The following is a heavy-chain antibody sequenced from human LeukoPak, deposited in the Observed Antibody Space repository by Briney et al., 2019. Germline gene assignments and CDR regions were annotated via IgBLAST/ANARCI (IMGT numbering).Heavy chain of an antibody. J-gene: IGHJ5*02. Sequence: ASVKVSCKASGYTFTSYYMHWVRQAPGHGLEWMGIINPSGSSTLYAQKFQGRVTMTRDMSTTTDYMELSSLRSEDTAFYYCARDNSVGDVAWWFDPWGQGTLVTVSS. CDR2: INPSGSST. CDR3: ARDNSVGDVAWWFDP. D-gene: IGHD1-26*01. V-gene: IGHV1-46*01. CDR1: GYTFTSYY.